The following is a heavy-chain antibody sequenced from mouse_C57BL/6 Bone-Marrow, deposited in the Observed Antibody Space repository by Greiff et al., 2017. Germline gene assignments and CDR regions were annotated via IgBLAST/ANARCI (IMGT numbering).Heavy chain of an antibody. J-gene: IGHJ2*01. V-gene: IGHV5-9-1*02. CDR3: TRDHGYDYFDY. D-gene: IGHD2-2*01. Sequence: EVMLVESGEGLVKPGGSLKLSCAASGFTFSSYAMSWVRQTPEKRLEWVAYISSGGDYIYYADTVKGRFTISRDNARNTLYLQMSSLKSEDTAMYYCTRDHGYDYFDYWGQGTTLTVSS. CDR1: GFTFSSYA. CDR2: ISSGGDYI.